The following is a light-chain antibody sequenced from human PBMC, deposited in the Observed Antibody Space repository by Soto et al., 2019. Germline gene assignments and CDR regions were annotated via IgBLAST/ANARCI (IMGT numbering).Light chain of an antibody. CDR3: SSYTSSSTHV. J-gene: IGLJ1*01. Sequence: QSALTQPASVSGSPGQSITISCTGTSSDVGAYTFVSWYQQHPDKVPKLMIFDVSRRPSGVSDRFSGSKSGNTASLTISGLQHEDEEAYYCSSYTSSSTHVFGSGTKVTVL. CDR1: SSDVGAYTF. V-gene: IGLV2-14*03. CDR2: DVS.